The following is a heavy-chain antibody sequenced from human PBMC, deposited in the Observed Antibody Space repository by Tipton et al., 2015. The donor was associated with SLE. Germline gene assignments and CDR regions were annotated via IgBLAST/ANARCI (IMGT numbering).Heavy chain of an antibody. CDR3: ARDPLYGSGTDAFDI. CDR2: ISTSSSTI. J-gene: IGHJ3*02. V-gene: IGHV3-11*04. CDR1: GGSISSGSYY. Sequence: SLRLSCTVSGGSISSGSYYWSWIRQPPGKGLEWVSYISTSSSTIYYADSVKGRFTISRDNAKNSLYLQMNSLRAEDTAVYYCARDPLYGSGTDAFDIWGQGTMVTVSS. D-gene: IGHD3-10*01.